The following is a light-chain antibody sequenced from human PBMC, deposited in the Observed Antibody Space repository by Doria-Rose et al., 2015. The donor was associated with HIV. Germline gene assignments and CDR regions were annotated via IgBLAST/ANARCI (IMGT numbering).Light chain of an antibody. J-gene: IGLJ3*02. V-gene: IGLV8-61*01. CDR3: VLYMGSGIWM. Sequence: QTVETQEPSSSVSLGGTVTLTCGLTSGPVTGAYYPSWHQQTPGQAPRTLIYNTYSLSSGVSDRFSGSILGNKAALTISGAQADDESDYYCVLYMGSGIWMFGGGTKLTVL. CDR2: NTY. CDR1: SGPVTGAYY.